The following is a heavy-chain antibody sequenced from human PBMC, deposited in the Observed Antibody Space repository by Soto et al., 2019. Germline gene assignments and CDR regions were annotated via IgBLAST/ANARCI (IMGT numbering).Heavy chain of an antibody. CDR2: IYWNDDK. CDR3: AHHTITPANNWFEP. Sequence: SGPTLVNPTQTLTLTCTFSGFSLTTSGVGVGWIRQPPGKALEWLALIYWNDDKRYSPSLRGRLTITKDTSKNQVVLAMTNMDPVDTATYYCAHHTITPANNWFEPWGLGTLVTVSS. J-gene: IGHJ5*02. V-gene: IGHV2-5*01. CDR1: GFSLTTSGVG. D-gene: IGHD2-2*01.